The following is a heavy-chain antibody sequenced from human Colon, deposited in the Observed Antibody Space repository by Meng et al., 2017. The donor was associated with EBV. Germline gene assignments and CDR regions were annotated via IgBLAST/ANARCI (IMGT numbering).Heavy chain of an antibody. V-gene: IGHV3-30*04. CDR3: ARGGTGYKSALDI. CDR1: GSTFSTYT. J-gene: IGHJ3*02. Sequence: QGLLVEAGGGVVQPGTFLRLSCAASGSTFSTYTMYWVRQAPGKGLEWVALISKDGTNKYYADSVQGRCTISRDNSKNTVYLQLNAVRPEDTALFYCARGGTGYKSALDIWGQGTMVTVSS. D-gene: IGHD5-12*01. CDR2: ISKDGTNK.